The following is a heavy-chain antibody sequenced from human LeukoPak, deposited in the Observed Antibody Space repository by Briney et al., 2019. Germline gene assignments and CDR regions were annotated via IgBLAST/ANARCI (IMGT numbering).Heavy chain of an antibody. V-gene: IGHV3-74*01. CDR1: GFTFGSYW. D-gene: IGHD2-2*02. CDR2: INTDGGST. J-gene: IGHJ4*02. CDR3: GRGFSIVPAGIPDY. Sequence: PGGSLRLSCAASGFTFGSYWMHWVRHAPGKGLVWVSRINTDGGSTTYADSVKGRFTISRDNAKSTLYLQMNSLRAEDTAVYYCGRGFSIVPAGIPDYWGLGTLVTVSS.